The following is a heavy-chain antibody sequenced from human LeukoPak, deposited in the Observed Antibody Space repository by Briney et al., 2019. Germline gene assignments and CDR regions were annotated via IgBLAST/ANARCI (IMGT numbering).Heavy chain of an antibody. Sequence: PSETLSLTCTVSGDSLYTYYWSWIRQPPGKGLEYIGYIYHSGDTYYNPSLKSRVTMSLDTSNNQFSLRLSSVTAMDTAVYYCARTARQCDHWGQGILVSVSS. J-gene: IGHJ4*02. V-gene: IGHV4-59*01. CDR3: ARTARQCDH. CDR2: IYHSGDT. CDR1: GDSLYTYY. D-gene: IGHD6-6*01.